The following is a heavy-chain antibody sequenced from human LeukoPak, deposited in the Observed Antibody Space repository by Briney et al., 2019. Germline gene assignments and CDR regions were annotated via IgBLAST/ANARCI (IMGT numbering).Heavy chain of an antibody. J-gene: IGHJ3*02. Sequence: GGSLRLSCAASGFTFSNYAFHWVRQAPGKGLEWVAVISYDGSKKYYADPVKGRFTISRDNSNNTVYLQMNTLRAEDTAVYYCASLSKGVAFDIWGQGTMVTVSS. CDR1: GFTFSNYA. CDR3: ASLSKGVAFDI. D-gene: IGHD3-10*01. CDR2: ISYDGSKK. V-gene: IGHV3-30-3*01.